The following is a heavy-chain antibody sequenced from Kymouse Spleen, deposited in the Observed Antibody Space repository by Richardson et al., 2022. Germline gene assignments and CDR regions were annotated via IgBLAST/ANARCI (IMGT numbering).Heavy chain of an antibody. CDR3: ARGGAAAPNYYYYGMDV. CDR2: IGTAGDT. Sequence: EVQLVESGGGLVQPGGSLRLSCAASGFTFSSYDMHWVRQATGKGLEWVSAIGTAGDTYYPGSVKGRFTISRENAKNSLYLQMNSLRAGDTAVYYCARGGAAAPNYYYYGMDVWGQGTTVTVSS. J-gene: IGHJ6*02. CDR1: GFTFSSYD. V-gene: IGHV3-13*01. D-gene: IGHD6-13*01.